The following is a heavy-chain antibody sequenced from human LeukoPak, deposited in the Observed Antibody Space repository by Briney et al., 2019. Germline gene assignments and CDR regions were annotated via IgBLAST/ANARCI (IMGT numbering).Heavy chain of an antibody. V-gene: IGHV3-23*01. CDR1: GFTFSSYA. Sequence: GGSLRLSCAASGFTFSSYAMSWVRQAPGKGLEWVSAISGSGGSTYYADSVKGRFTISRDNSKNTLYLQMNSLRAEDTAVYCCAKVRRPSLPPGESGYWGQGTLVTVSS. D-gene: IGHD3-10*01. CDR2: ISGSGGST. J-gene: IGHJ4*02. CDR3: AKVRRPSLPPGESGY.